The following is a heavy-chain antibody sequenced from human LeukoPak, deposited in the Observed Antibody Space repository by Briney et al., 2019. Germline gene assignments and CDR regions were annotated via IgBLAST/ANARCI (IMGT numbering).Heavy chain of an antibody. V-gene: IGHV1-69*04. CDR1: GGTFSSYA. D-gene: IGHD3-9*01. J-gene: IGHJ4*02. CDR2: IIPILGIA. CDR3: ARDYAYYDILTGYSPLGY. Sequence: GSSVKVSCKASGGTFSSYAISWVRQAPGQGLEWMRRIIPILGIANYAQKFQGRVTITADKSTSTAYMELSSLRSEDTAVYYCARDYAYYDILTGYSPLGYWGQGTLVTVSS.